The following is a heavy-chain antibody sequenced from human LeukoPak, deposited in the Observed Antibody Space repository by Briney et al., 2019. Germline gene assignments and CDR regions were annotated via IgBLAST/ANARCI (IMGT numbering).Heavy chain of an antibody. CDR2: IYYSGNT. CDR1: SGSFSGYY. CDR3: ARQTGAGLFILP. D-gene: IGHD3-3*01. J-gene: IGHJ4*02. V-gene: IGHV4-34*01. Sequence: SETLSLTCSVYSGSFSGYYWSWIRQPPGKGLEWIGSIYYSGNTYYNPSLKSRVTISVDTSKNQFSLILTSVTAADTAVYYCARQTGAGLFILPGGQGTLVTVSS.